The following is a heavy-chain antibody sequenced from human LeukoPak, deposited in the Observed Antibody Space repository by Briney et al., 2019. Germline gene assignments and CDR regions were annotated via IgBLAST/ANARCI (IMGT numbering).Heavy chain of an antibody. CDR2: IRSSSGTI. CDR3: ARPYSSSEAFDI. Sequence: GGSLRLSCAASGFTFSSYSMSWVRQAPGKGLEWVSYIRSSSGTIYYADSVRGRFTISRDNAKNSLYLQMNSLRAEDTAVYYCARPYSSSEAFDIWGQGTMVTVSS. D-gene: IGHD6-13*01. CDR1: GFTFSSYS. J-gene: IGHJ3*02. V-gene: IGHV3-48*01.